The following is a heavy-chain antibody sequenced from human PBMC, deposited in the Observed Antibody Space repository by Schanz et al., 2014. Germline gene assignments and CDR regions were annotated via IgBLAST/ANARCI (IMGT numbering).Heavy chain of an antibody. CDR2: ISHSGCSQ. V-gene: IGHV3-23*01. J-gene: IGHJ4*02. Sequence: DVQLLESGGGLVQPGGSLRLSCAASGFTFNSYAMTWVRQAPGKVLERVSSISHSGCSQYYAGSVAGRFTISRDNSRNALYLQMNDLRTEDTAVYYRASPAGYSDYGTYFDFWGQGTLVIVSS. CDR3: ASPAGYSDYGTYFDF. CDR1: GFTFNSYA. D-gene: IGHD5-12*01.